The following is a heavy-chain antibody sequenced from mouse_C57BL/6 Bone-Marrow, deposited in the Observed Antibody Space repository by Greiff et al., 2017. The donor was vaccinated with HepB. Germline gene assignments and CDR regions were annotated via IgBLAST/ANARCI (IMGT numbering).Heavy chain of an antibody. V-gene: IGHV1-85*01. CDR2: IYPRDGST. D-gene: IGHD2-3*01. J-gene: IGHJ1*03. Sequence: QVQLKQSGPELVKPGASVKLSCKASGYTFTSYDINWVKQRPGQGLEWIGWIYPRDGSTKYNEKFKGKATLTVDTSSSTAYLELHRLTSEDSAVYFCAGIYDGYYGGSGYGYFDVWGTGTTVTVSS. CDR1: GYTFTSYD. CDR3: AGIYDGYYGGSGYGYFDV.